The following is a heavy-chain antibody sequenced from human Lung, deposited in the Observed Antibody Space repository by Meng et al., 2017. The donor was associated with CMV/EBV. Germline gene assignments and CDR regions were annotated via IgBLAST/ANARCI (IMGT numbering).Heavy chain of an antibody. CDR1: GFTFSDYY. J-gene: IGHJ6*02. CDR3: ARCKIYDFSFYGMDV. V-gene: IGHV3-11*04. D-gene: IGHD3-3*01. Sequence: GGSLRLXXAASGFTFSDYYMTWVRRAPEKGLEWISYISSSGDIILYADSVKGRFTISRDNAEKSLYLQMNSLRAEDTALYFCARCKIYDFSFYGMDVWGQGXTVTVSS. CDR2: ISSSGDII.